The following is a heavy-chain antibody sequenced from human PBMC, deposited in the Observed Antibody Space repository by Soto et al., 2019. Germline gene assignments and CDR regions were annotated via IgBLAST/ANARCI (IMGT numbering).Heavy chain of an antibody. CDR2: IIPIFGTA. D-gene: IGHD3-3*01. Sequence: SVKVSCKASGGTFSSYAISWVRQAPGQGLEWMGGIIPIFGTANYAQKFQGRVTITADESTSTAYMELSSLRSEDTAVYYCARAAKINYDFWSGYYRRQDYYYGMDVWGQGTTVTAP. J-gene: IGHJ6*02. CDR1: GGTFSSYA. CDR3: ARAAKINYDFWSGYYRRQDYYYGMDV. V-gene: IGHV1-69*13.